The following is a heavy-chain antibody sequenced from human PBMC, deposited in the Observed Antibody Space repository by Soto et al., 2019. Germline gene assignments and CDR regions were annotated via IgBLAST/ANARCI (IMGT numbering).Heavy chain of an antibody. CDR3: ARGRCSGGSCYLNSGSFDP. J-gene: IGHJ5*02. V-gene: IGHV4-34*01. CDR1: GGSFSGYY. CDR2: INHSGST. Sequence: QVQLQQWGAGLLKPSETLSLTCAVYGGSFSGYYWSWIRQPPGKGLEWIGEINHSGSTNYNPSLKSRVTISVDTSKNQFSLKLSSVTAADTAVYYCARGRCSGGSCYLNSGSFDPWGQGPWSPSPQ. D-gene: IGHD2-15*01.